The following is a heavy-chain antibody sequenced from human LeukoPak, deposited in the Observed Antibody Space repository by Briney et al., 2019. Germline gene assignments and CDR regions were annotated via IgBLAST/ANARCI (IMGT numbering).Heavy chain of an antibody. J-gene: IGHJ4*02. D-gene: IGHD5-18*01. Sequence: ASVKVSCKASGGTFSSYAISWVRQAPGQGLEWMGRIIPILGIANYAQKFQGRVTITADKSTSTAYMELSSLRSEDTAVYYCATVLPGYSYGFDYWGQGNLVTVSS. V-gene: IGHV1-69*04. CDR3: ATVLPGYSYGFDY. CDR1: GGTFSSYA. CDR2: IIPILGIA.